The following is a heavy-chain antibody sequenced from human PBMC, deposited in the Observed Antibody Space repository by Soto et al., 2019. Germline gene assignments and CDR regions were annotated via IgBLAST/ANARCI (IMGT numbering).Heavy chain of an antibody. CDR1: GFIFRNYG. Sequence: QVKVVEPGGGVVQPGRSLRLSCAASGFIFRNYGMHWVRQAPGKGLEWLAAIRYDGVNKHYADSVKGRFSTSRDNSKNTVYLQINSLRAEDTAVYYCARDQGEIVAAPIENNGLSKRLDSWGQGTLVTVSS. V-gene: IGHV3-33*01. CDR2: IRYDGVNK. CDR3: ARDQGEIVAAPIENNGLSKRLDS. D-gene: IGHD5-12*01. J-gene: IGHJ5*01.